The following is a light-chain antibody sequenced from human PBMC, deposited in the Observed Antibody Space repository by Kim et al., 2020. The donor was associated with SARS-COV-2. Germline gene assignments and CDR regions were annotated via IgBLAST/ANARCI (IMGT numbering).Light chain of an antibody. CDR1: SSNIGAGYD. V-gene: IGLV1-40*01. Sequence: QSVLTQPPSVSGAPGQRVTISCTGSSSNIGAGYDVHWYQQLPGTAPKLLIYGNTNRPSGVPDRFSGSKSGTSASLAITGLQAEDEADYYCQSYDSSLYVFGTVTKVTVL. CDR3: QSYDSSLYV. CDR2: GNT. J-gene: IGLJ1*01.